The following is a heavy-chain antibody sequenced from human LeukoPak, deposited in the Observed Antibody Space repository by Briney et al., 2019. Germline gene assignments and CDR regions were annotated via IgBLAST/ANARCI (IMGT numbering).Heavy chain of an antibody. J-gene: IGHJ4*02. CDR2: SSSSGST. CDR3: ARHGGSYSHDY. Sequence: PSETPSLTCTVSGGSISTYYWGWIRQPPGKGLEWIGYSSSSGSTNYNPSLNSRVTISVDTSKNQFSLKLSSVTAADTAVYHCARHGGSYSHDYWGQGTLVTVSS. CDR1: GGSISTYY. D-gene: IGHD1-26*01. V-gene: IGHV4-59*08.